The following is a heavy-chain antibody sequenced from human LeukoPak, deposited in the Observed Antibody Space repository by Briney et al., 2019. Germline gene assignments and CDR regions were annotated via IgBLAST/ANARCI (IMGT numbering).Heavy chain of an antibody. CDR3: GRLQPTDSWFAP. CDR1: GFTFSSSA. V-gene: IGHV3-23*01. Sequence: GGSLRLSCAAPGFTFSSSAMRWVCQAPGKGLEWVSAISGRGGSTYSAGSVKGRFATSRDNSTKTLYLQMKSLRARDTAVYYCGRLQPTDSWFAPWGQGTLVTVSS. D-gene: IGHD4-11*01. CDR2: ISGRGGST. J-gene: IGHJ5*02.